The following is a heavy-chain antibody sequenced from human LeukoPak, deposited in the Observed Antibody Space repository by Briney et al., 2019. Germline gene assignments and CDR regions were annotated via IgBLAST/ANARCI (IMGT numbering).Heavy chain of an antibody. CDR3: AKEKTLGDSIDAFDV. Sequence: GGSLRLSCAASGFTFSHYAMSWVRQTPGKGPEWVSGINGGGSDTYYADSVKGRFAISRDNSKNTLYLQMNSLRAEDTAIYYCAKEKTLGDSIDAFDVWGQGTVVTVSS. D-gene: IGHD5-18*01. V-gene: IGHV3-23*01. CDR2: INGGGSDT. J-gene: IGHJ3*01. CDR1: GFTFSHYA.